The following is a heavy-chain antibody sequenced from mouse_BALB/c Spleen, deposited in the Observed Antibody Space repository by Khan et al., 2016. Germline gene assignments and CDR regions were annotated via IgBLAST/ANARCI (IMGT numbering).Heavy chain of an antibody. CDR2: IDPENGDT. CDR3: NACDYNAMDY. CDR1: GFNIKDYY. Sequence: EVQLEESGAELVRSGASVKLSCTASGFNIKDYYMHWVKQRPEQGLEWIGWIDPENGDTEYAPKFQGKATMTADTSSNTAYLQLSSLTSEDTAVYSCNACDYNAMDYWGQGTSVTVSS. V-gene: IGHV14-4*02. J-gene: IGHJ4*01.